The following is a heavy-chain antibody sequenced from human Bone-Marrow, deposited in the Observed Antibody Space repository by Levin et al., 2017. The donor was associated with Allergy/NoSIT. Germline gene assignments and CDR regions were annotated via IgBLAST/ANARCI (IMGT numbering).Heavy chain of an antibody. J-gene: IGHJ5*02. CDR2: ISYSGDT. CDR3: ARAGIFGVVIDWFDP. Sequence: SETLSLTCTVSGASVSSATYYWNWIRQPPGKGLEWIASISYSGDTNYNPSLKSRVTISVDTSKNQFSLKLSSVTAADTAVYYCARAGIFGVVIDWFDPWGQGTLVTVSA. D-gene: IGHD3-3*01. CDR1: GASVSSATYY. V-gene: IGHV4-61*01.